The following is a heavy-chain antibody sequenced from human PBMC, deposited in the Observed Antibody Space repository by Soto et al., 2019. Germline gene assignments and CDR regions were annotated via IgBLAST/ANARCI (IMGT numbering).Heavy chain of an antibody. CDR2: ISPTGEQR. Sequence: XGSLRLSCASSIFTFRNYGMSCVRHCPGKCLEWVSGISPTGEQRFYVDSVKGRFFISRDNSQNTLSLEMSNLRADDTAVYYCAKRYGSGSYRDFNSYYGMEILGQGTAVNVSS. J-gene: IGHJ6*01. CDR1: IFTFRNYG. CDR3: AKRYGSGSYRDFNSYYGMEI. D-gene: IGHD3-10*01. V-gene: IGHV3-23*01.